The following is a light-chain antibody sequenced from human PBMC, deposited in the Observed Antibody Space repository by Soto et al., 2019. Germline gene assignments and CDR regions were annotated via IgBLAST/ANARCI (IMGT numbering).Light chain of an antibody. V-gene: IGKV3-15*01. Sequence: VMTQSPATLSLSPGERATLSCRASQSVRSNLAWYHQRPGQAPRLLIYAASARATGIPARFSGSGSGTEFTLTISGLQSEDFGLYYCQQYNNWQTFGQGTKV. CDR2: AAS. CDR3: QQYNNWQT. CDR1: QSVRSN. J-gene: IGKJ1*01.